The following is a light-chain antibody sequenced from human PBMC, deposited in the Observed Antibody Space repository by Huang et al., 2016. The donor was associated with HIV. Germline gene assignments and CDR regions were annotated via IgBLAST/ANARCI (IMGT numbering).Light chain of an antibody. V-gene: IGKV4-1*01. CDR2: GAS. CDR1: QTVLDSYNNKNY. Sequence: DIVMTQSPDSLAVSLGAGATINCKSSQTVLDSYNNKNYLAWYQQKPGQHPKRLIYGASTRESGVPDRFSGSGSGTDFTLTISSLQAADVAVYYCHQYYRSPWTFGQGTKVEIK. CDR3: HQYYRSPWT. J-gene: IGKJ1*01.